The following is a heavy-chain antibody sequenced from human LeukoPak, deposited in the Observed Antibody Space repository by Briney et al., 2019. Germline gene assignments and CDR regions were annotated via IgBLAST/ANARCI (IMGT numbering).Heavy chain of an antibody. CDR2: INPNSGGA. V-gene: IGHV1-2*02. J-gene: IGHJ6*03. CDR1: GYTFTGYY. D-gene: IGHD3-9*01. Sequence: ASVKVSCKASGYTFTGYYMHWVRQAPGQGLEWMGWINPNSGGANYAQKFQGRVTMTRDTSISTAYMELSRLRSDDTAVYYCARAPPYYDILTGYYIGYYYYYMDVWGKGTTVTISS. CDR3: ARAPPYYDILTGYYIGYYYYYMDV.